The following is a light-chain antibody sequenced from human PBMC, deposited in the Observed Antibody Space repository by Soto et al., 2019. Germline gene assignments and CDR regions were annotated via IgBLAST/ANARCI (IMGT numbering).Light chain of an antibody. CDR3: QQYNSYWT. CDR1: QSVSSW. J-gene: IGKJ1*01. CDR2: KAS. V-gene: IGKV1-5*03. Sequence: DIHMTQSPSTLSASVGDRVTITCRASQSVSSWLAWYQQKPGKAPKVLIYKASSLKSGVPSRFSGSGSGTEFTLTISSLQPDDFATYYCQQYNSYWTFGQGTKV.